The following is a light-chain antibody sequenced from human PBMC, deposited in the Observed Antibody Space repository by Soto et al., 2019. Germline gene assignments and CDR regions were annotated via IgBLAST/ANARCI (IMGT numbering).Light chain of an antibody. CDR2: AAS. CDR3: QQLNSFPIT. J-gene: IGKJ5*01. CDR1: QGINNF. Sequence: DIQLTQSPSFLSASVGDRVTITCRASQGINNFLGWYQQKPGKGPKLLIYAASALQSGIPSRFSGSGSGTEFTLTIISLQPEDFATYFCQQLNSFPITFGQGTRLEI. V-gene: IGKV1-9*01.